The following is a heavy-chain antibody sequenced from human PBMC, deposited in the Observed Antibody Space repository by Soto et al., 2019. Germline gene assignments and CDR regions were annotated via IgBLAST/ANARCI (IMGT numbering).Heavy chain of an antibody. CDR1: GYTFTSYY. J-gene: IGHJ3*02. CDR2: SNPSGGST. Sequence: QVQLVHSGAEVKKPGASVKVSCTASGYTFTSYYMHWLRQAPGQGLELMGISNPSGGSTSYAEKFQCRVTMTRDTSTSTVVMELSSLRSEDTAVYYCARYIAVSDAFDTWGHGTMVTVSS. V-gene: IGHV1-46*01. CDR3: ARYIAVSDAFDT. D-gene: IGHD6-19*01.